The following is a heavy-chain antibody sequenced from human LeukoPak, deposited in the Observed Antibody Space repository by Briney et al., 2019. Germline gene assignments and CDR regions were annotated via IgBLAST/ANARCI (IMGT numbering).Heavy chain of an antibody. D-gene: IGHD6-6*01. CDR1: GGSFSGYY. V-gene: IGHV4-34*01. CDR2: INHSGST. J-gene: IGHJ6*02. Sequence: SETLSLTCAVYGGSFSGYYWSWIRQPPGKGLEWIGEINHSGSTNYNPSLKSRVTISVDTSKNQFSLKLSSVTAADTAVYYCAREGIAARSSLYYYGMDVWGQGTTVTVSS. CDR3: AREGIAARSSLYYYGMDV.